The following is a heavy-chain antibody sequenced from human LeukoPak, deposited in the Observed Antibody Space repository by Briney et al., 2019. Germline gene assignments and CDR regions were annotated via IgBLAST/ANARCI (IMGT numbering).Heavy chain of an antibody. CDR1: GYTFTSYG. V-gene: IGHV1-18*01. J-gene: IGHJ3*02. CDR3: ARAPLRYFDWLPYDAFDI. Sequence: GASVKVSCKASGYTFTSYGISWVRQAPGQGLEWMGWISAYNGNTNYAQKLQGRVTMTTDTSTSTAYMELRNLRSDDTAVYYCARAPLRYFDWLPYDAFDIWGQGTMVTVSS. D-gene: IGHD3-9*01. CDR2: ISAYNGNT.